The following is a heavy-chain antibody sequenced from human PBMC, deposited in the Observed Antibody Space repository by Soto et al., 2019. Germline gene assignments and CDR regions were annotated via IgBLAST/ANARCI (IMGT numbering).Heavy chain of an antibody. V-gene: IGHV3-23*01. D-gene: IGHD3-16*02. J-gene: IGHJ2*01. Sequence: WLSLRLSCSACEFTFSTYAMTWVRQAPGRGLQWVATISDSGDITYYADSVKGRFTISRDNSRNTLYLQMNNLRAEDTALYYCAKPWVSSISDRPPSFDCCGRGPLVTASS. CDR3: AKPWVSSISDRPPSFDC. CDR2: ISDSGDIT. CDR1: EFTFSTYA.